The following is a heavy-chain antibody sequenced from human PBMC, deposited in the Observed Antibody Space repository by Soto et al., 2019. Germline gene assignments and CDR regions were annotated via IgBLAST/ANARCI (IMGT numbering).Heavy chain of an antibody. CDR1: GGSISSFGYY. D-gene: IGHD2-21*01. V-gene: IGHV4-31*03. CDR2: VSFNENT. Sequence: QVQLLESGPGLVKASETLYLTCSISGGSISSFGYYWSWVRQRPGKGLEWIGYVSFNENTYYNPSLNSRVTISVGTSKSQFSLRRISVTAADAAVYYCARQITIARGMDFWGPGISGSFSS. CDR3: ARQITIARGMDF. J-gene: IGHJ6*02.